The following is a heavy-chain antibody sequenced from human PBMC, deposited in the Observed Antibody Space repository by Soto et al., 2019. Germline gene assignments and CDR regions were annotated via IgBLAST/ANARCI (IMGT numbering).Heavy chain of an antibody. V-gene: IGHV3-33*01. Sequence: PGGSLRLSCAASGFTFSSYGMHWVRQAPGKGLEWVAVIWYDGSNKYYADSVKGRFTISRDNSKNTLYLQMNSLRAEDTAVYYCARIGGHFWSGYRPAVNYYYMDVWGKGTTVTVSS. D-gene: IGHD3-3*02. CDR2: IWYDGSNK. CDR1: GFTFSSYG. CDR3: ARIGGHFWSGYRPAVNYYYMDV. J-gene: IGHJ6*03.